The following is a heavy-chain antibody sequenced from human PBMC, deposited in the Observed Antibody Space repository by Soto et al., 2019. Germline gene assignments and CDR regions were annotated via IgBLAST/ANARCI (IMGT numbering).Heavy chain of an antibody. CDR1: GFTFSSYA. CDR2: ISGSGGST. CDR3: AKDPRYDSNGYYYLGYFDY. J-gene: IGHJ4*02. V-gene: IGHV3-23*01. D-gene: IGHD3-22*01. Sequence: PGGSLRLSCAASGFTFSSYAMSWVRRAPRKGQEWVSTISGSGGSTYYADSVKGRFTISRDNSKNTLYLQVNGLRAEDTAVYYCAKDPRYDSNGYYYLGYFDYWGQGTLVTVSS.